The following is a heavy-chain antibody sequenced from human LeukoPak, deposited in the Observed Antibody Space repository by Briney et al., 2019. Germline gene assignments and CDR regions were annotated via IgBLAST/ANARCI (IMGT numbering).Heavy chain of an antibody. D-gene: IGHD6-13*01. J-gene: IGHJ4*02. V-gene: IGHV3-30*09. CDR3: ARGTGYSSSWHDY. CDR2: VSYDGTSK. CDR1: GFTFRSSA. Sequence: GGSLRLSCAASGFTFRSSAMHWVRQAPGKGLEWMAAVSYDGTSKNYADSVKGRFAISRDNSKDTLYLQMNSLRAEDTAVYYCARGTGYSSSWHDYWGQGTLVTVSS.